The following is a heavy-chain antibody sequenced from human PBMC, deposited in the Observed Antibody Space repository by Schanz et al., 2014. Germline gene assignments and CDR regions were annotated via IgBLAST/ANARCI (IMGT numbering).Heavy chain of an antibody. CDR3: ARRITGTHHNPYYHGMDV. J-gene: IGHJ6*02. CDR1: RFTFSSYA. CDR2: ISGSGETT. Sequence: EVQLVESGGGLVQPGGSLRLSCAASRFTFSSYAMSWVRQAPGKGLEWVSAISGSGETTYYADSVKGRFTISRDNSKNALYLQMNSLRAEDTAVYYCARRITGTHHNPYYHGMDVWGQGTTVTVSS. D-gene: IGHD1-20*01. V-gene: IGHV3-23*04.